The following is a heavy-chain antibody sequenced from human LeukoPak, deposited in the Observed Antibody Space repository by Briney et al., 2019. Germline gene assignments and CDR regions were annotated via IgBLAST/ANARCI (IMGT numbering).Heavy chain of an antibody. Sequence: PGGSLRLSCAASGFTFDDYAMHWVRQAPGKGLEWVSGISWNSGSIGYADSVKGRFTISRDNAKNSLYLQMNSLRAEDTALYYCAKGPWVSGRLDYWGQGTLVTVSS. CDR2: ISWNSGSI. J-gene: IGHJ4*02. D-gene: IGHD6-13*01. CDR3: AKGPWVSGRLDY. V-gene: IGHV3-9*01. CDR1: GFTFDDYA.